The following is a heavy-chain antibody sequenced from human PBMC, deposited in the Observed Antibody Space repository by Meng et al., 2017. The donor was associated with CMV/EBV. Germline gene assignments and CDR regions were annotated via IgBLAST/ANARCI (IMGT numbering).Heavy chain of an antibody. Sequence: GESLKISCAASGFTFSSYSMNWVRQAPGKGLEWVSSISSSSSYIYYADSVKGRFTISRDNAKNSLYLQMNSLRAEDTAVYYCARRGGSVVVPAAHFDYWSQGTLVTVSS. J-gene: IGHJ4*02. V-gene: IGHV3-21*01. CDR2: ISSSSSYI. CDR3: ARRGGSVVVPAAHFDY. D-gene: IGHD2-2*01. CDR1: GFTFSSYS.